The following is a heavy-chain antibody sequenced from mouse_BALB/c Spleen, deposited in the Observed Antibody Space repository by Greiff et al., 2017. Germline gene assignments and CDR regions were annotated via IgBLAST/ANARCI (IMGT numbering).Heavy chain of an antibody. CDR2: IWAGGST. Sequence: QVQLKESGPGLVAPSQSLSITCTVSGFSLTSYGVHWVRQPPGKGLEWLGVIWAGGSTNYNSALMSRLSISKDNSKSQVFLKMNSLQTDDTAMYYCARDDYDDPFAYWGQGTLVTVSA. V-gene: IGHV2-9*02. CDR1: GFSLTSYG. D-gene: IGHD2-4*01. CDR3: ARDDYDDPFAY. J-gene: IGHJ3*01.